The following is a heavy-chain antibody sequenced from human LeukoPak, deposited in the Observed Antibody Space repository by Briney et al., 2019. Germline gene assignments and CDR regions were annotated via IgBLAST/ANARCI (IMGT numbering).Heavy chain of an antibody. D-gene: IGHD6-19*01. J-gene: IGHJ4*02. Sequence: GGSLRLSCAAYGFTFSSYAMSWVRQAPGKGLEWVSAISGSGGSTYYADSVKGRFTISRDNSKNTLYLQMNSLRAEDTAVYYCAKVKAVAGTEYWGQGTLVTVSS. CDR3: AKVKAVAGTEY. V-gene: IGHV3-23*01. CDR2: ISGSGGST. CDR1: GFTFSSYA.